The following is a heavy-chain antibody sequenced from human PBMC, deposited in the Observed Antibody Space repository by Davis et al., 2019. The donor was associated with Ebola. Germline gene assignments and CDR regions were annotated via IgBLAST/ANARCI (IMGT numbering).Heavy chain of an antibody. CDR3: ARGCTNGVYPFDY. D-gene: IGHD2-8*01. J-gene: IGHJ4*02. CDR2: INHSGST. CDR1: GGSFSGYY. V-gene: IGHV4-34*01. Sequence: PSETLSLTCAVYGGSFSGYYWSWNRQPPGKGLEWIGEINHSGSTNYNPSLKSRVTISVDTSKNQFSLKLSSVTAADTAVYYCARGCTNGVYPFDYWGQGTLVTVSS.